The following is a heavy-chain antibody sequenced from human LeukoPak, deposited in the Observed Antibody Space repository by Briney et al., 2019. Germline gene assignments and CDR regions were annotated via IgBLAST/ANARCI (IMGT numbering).Heavy chain of an antibody. CDR2: ISGSSGST. V-gene: IGHV3-23*01. D-gene: IGHD3-9*01. J-gene: IGHJ4*02. CDR3: AKDYDILTGSEY. Sequence: PGGSLRLSCAASGFTFSSYAMSWFRQAPGKGLEWASAISGSSGSTYYADSVKGRFTISRDNSKNTLYLQMNSLRAEDTAVYYCAKDYDILTGSEYWGQGTLVTVSS. CDR1: GFTFSSYA.